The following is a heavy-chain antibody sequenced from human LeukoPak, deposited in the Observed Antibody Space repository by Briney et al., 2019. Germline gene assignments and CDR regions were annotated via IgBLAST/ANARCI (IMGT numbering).Heavy chain of an antibody. D-gene: IGHD3-22*01. V-gene: IGHV5-51*01. Sequence: GESLKIFCKGSGYSFTSYWIGWVRQMPGKGLEWMGIIYPGDSDTRYSPSFQGQVTISADKSISTAYLQWSSLKASDTAMYYCARQMTATYYYDSSGYYSDYWGQGTLVTVSS. CDR3: ARQMTATYYYDSSGYYSDY. J-gene: IGHJ4*02. CDR1: GYSFTSYW. CDR2: IYPGDSDT.